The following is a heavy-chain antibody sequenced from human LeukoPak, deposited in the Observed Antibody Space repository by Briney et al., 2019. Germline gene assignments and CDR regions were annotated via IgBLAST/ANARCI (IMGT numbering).Heavy chain of an antibody. J-gene: IGHJ4*02. D-gene: IGHD6-25*01. CDR3: ARGKKRSGYDY. V-gene: IGHV4-34*01. CDR2: INHSGST. CDR1: GGSFSGYY. Sequence: PETLSLTCAVYGGSFSGYYWSWIRQPPGKGLEWIGEINHSGSTNYNPSLKSRVTISVDTSKNQLSLKLSSVTAADTAVYYCARGKKRSGYDYWGQGTLVTVSS.